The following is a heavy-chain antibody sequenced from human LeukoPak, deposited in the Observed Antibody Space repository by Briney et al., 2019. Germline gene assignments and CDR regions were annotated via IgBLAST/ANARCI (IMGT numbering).Heavy chain of an antibody. CDR1: RFTFSSYW. CDR3: ARQARSDSSGYYFYFDY. J-gene: IGHJ4*02. D-gene: IGHD3-22*01. Sequence: GGSLRLSCAASRFTFSSYWMGWVRQAPGKGLEWVANIKQDGSEKYYVDSVKGRFTISRDNAKNTLYLQMNSLRAEDTAVYYCARQARSDSSGYYFYFDYWGQGTLVTVSS. V-gene: IGHV3-7*01. CDR2: IKQDGSEK.